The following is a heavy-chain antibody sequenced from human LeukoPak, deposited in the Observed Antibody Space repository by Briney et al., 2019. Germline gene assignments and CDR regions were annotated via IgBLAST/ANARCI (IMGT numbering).Heavy chain of an antibody. J-gene: IGHJ2*01. V-gene: IGHV4-34*01. CDR1: GGSFSGYY. Sequence: SETLSLTCAVYGGSFSGYYWSWIRQPPGKGLEWIGEINHSGSTNYNPSLKSRVTISVDTSKNQFSLKLSSVTAADTAVYYCARGRVPAAIRRTQPGYWYFDLWGRGTLVTVSS. CDR3: ARGRVPAAIRRTQPGYWYFDL. D-gene: IGHD2-2*02. CDR2: INHSGST.